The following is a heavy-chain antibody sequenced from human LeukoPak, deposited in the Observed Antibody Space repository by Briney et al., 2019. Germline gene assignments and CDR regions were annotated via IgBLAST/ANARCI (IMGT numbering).Heavy chain of an antibody. CDR3: AREKVRQSGMDV. CDR1: GYTFTSYY. CDR2: INPNSGGT. V-gene: IGHV1-2*06. Sequence: ASAKVSCKASGYTFTSYYMHWVRQAPGQGLEWMGRINPNSGGTNYAQKFQGRVTMTRDTSISTAYMELSRLRSDDTAVYYCAREKVRQSGMDVWGQGTTVTVSS. J-gene: IGHJ6*02. D-gene: IGHD2-2*01.